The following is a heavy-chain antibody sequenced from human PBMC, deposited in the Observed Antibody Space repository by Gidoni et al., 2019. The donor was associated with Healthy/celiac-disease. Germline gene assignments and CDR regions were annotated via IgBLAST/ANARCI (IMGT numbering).Heavy chain of an antibody. D-gene: IGHD4-17*01. Sequence: EVQLVESGGGLVQPGGSLRLSSAASVFTVRSNCISWVRQAPGKGLERVLVIYSGGDTYYADSVKGRFTISRDNSKNTLYLKMNSLRAEDTAWYYCARAYGDYYFDYWGQGTLVTVSS. V-gene: IGHV3-66*01. CDR1: VFTVRSNC. CDR2: IYSGGDT. J-gene: IGHJ4*02. CDR3: ARAYGDYYFDY.